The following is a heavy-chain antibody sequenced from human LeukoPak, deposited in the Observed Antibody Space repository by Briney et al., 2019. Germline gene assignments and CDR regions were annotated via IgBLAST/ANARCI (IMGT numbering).Heavy chain of an antibody. CDR2: LIPILGIA. Sequence: SVKVSCKASGGTFSSYAIRWVRQAPGHGLEWMGRLIPILGIANHALQFQGRVTITADKSTSKAYMELSSLRSEDKAVYYCARVRTSFIVVVPAAKHYYYYGMDVWGQGTTVTVSS. CDR3: ARVRTSFIVVVPAAKHYYYYGMDV. CDR1: GGTFSSYA. D-gene: IGHD2-2*01. J-gene: IGHJ6*02. V-gene: IGHV1-69*04.